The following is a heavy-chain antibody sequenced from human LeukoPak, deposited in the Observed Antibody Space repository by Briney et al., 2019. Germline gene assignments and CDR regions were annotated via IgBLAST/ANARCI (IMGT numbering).Heavy chain of an antibody. D-gene: IGHD6-19*01. CDR2: IYYSGNT. Sequence: SETLSLTCTVSGGSISSSYWSWIRQPPGKGLEWIGYIYYSGNTNYNPSLKSRVTISVDTSKNQFSLKLSSVTAADTAVYYCARAGRSGGWYQYFDYWGQGTLVTVSS. CDR3: ARAGRSGGWYQYFDY. J-gene: IGHJ4*02. V-gene: IGHV4-59*01. CDR1: GGSISSSY.